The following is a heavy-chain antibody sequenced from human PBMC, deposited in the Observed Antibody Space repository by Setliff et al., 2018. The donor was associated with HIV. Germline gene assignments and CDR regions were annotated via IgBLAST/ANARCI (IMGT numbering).Heavy chain of an antibody. V-gene: IGHV4-31*03. CDR2: IYYSGST. Sequence: SETLSLTCTVSGGSISGGVHYWSWIRQHPGKGLEWIGYIYYSGSTYYNPSLKSRVTMSIDTSTQQFFLNVTSVTAADTAVYYCAGFSYNFWVYRFDHWGQGALVTVSS. CDR3: AGFSYNFWVYRFDH. CDR1: GGSISGGVHY. D-gene: IGHD3-3*01. J-gene: IGHJ4*02.